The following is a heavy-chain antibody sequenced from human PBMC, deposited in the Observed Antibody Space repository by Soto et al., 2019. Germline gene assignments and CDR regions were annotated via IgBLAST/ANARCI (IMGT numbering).Heavy chain of an antibody. CDR3: ARGRTRDLLLWFGEVFDY. J-gene: IGHJ4*02. V-gene: IGHV1-3*01. D-gene: IGHD3-10*01. Sequence: QVQLVQSGAEVKKPGASVKVSCKASGYTFTSYAMHWVRQAPGQRLEWMGWINAGNGNTKYSQKFQGRVTITRDTSASTAYMELSSLRSEDTAVYFCARGRTRDLLLWFGEVFDYWGQGTLVTVSS. CDR2: INAGNGNT. CDR1: GYTFTSYA.